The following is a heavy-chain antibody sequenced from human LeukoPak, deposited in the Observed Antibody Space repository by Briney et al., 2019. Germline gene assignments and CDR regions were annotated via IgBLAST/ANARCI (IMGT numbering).Heavy chain of an antibody. CDR2: IYHSGST. CDR1: GGSISSSNW. Sequence: SGTLSLTCAVSGGSISSSNWWSWVRQPPGKGLEWIGEIYHSGSTNYNPSLKSRVTISVDKSKNQFSLKLSSVTAADTAVYYCARDLKGDTAMAPARYYHYGMDVWGKGTTVTVSS. J-gene: IGHJ6*04. CDR3: ARDLKGDTAMAPARYYHYGMDV. V-gene: IGHV4-4*02. D-gene: IGHD5-18*01.